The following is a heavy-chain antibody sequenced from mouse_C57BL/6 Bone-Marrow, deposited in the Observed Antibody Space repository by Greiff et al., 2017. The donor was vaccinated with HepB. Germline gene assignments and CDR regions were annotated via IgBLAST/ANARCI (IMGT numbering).Heavy chain of an antibody. Sequence: EVQLQQSGPELVKPGASVKISCKASGYTFTDYYMNWVKQSHGKSLEWIGDINPNNGGTSYNQKFKGKATLTVDKSSSTAYMELRSLTSEDSAVYYCARYSDYDYHSYAMDYWGQGTSVTVSS. CDR2: INPNNGGT. J-gene: IGHJ4*01. CDR1: GYTFTDYY. D-gene: IGHD2-4*01. CDR3: ARYSDYDYHSYAMDY. V-gene: IGHV1-26*01.